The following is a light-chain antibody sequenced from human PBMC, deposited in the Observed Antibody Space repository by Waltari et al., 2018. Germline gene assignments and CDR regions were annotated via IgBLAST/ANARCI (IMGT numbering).Light chain of an antibody. CDR3: MQALQTPRT. J-gene: IGKJ5*01. Sequence: DIVMTQSPLSLPVTPGEPASISCRSSQSLLHSNAYNYLDWYLQKPGQSPQLPIYLGSNRASGVPDRFSGSGSGTDFTLKISRVEAEDVGVYYCMQALQTPRTFGQGTRLEIK. CDR1: QSLLHSNAYNY. CDR2: LGS. V-gene: IGKV2-28*01.